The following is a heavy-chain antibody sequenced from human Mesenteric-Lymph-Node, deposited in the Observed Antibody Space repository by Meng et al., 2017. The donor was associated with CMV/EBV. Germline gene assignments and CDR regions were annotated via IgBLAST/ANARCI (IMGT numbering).Heavy chain of an antibody. V-gene: IGHV4-34*01. Sequence: QGQLQQWGAGLLKPAETLSLTCAVYGGSLSGYYWSWIRQPPGKGLKWIGEINHSGSTNYNPSLKSRVTISVDTSKNQFSLKLSSVTAADTAVYYCARHQRWLKSEGGFNYWGQGTLVTVSS. CDR2: INHSGST. CDR3: ARHQRWLKSEGGFNY. J-gene: IGHJ4*02. D-gene: IGHD4-23*01. CDR1: GGSLSGYY.